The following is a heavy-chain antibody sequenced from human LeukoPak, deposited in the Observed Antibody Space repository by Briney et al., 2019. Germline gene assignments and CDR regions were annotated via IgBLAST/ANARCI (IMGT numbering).Heavy chain of an antibody. CDR2: ISYDGSNK. Sequence: GRSLRLSCAASGFTFSSYAMHWVRQAPGKGLEWVALISYDGSNKYYADSVKGRFTISRDNSKNTLYLQMNSLRAEDTAVYYCASDGTSYGSLLDYWGQGTLVTVSS. D-gene: IGHD5-18*01. CDR3: ASDGTSYGSLLDY. J-gene: IGHJ4*02. V-gene: IGHV3-30-3*01. CDR1: GFTFSSYA.